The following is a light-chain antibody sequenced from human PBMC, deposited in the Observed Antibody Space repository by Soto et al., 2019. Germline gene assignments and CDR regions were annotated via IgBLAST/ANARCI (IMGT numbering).Light chain of an antibody. Sequence: IVLTQSPATLSLSPGERATLSCRASQSVSSYLTWYQQKPGQAPRLLIYDTFNRATGIPARFRGSGSGTDFTLTISSLEPEDFAVYYCQQRSSGLIFGGGTKVEIK. CDR3: QQRSSGLI. J-gene: IGKJ4*01. CDR1: QSVSSY. V-gene: IGKV3-11*01. CDR2: DTF.